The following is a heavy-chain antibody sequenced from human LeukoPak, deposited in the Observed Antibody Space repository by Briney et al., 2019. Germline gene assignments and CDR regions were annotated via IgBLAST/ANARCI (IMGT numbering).Heavy chain of an antibody. CDR2: INPSGGST. V-gene: IGHV1-46*01. D-gene: IGHD3-22*01. CDR1: GYTFTSYY. CDR3: ALYYDNSGYRI. J-gene: IGHJ4*02. Sequence: ASVKVSCKASGYTFTSYYMHWVRQAPGQGLEWMGIINPSGGSTSYAQKFQGRVTMTRDMSTSAVYMELSSLRSEDTAVYYCALYYDNSGYRIWGQGTLVTVSS.